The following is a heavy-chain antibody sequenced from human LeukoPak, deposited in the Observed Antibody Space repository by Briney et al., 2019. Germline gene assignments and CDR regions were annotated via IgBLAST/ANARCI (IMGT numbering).Heavy chain of an antibody. V-gene: IGHV3-23*01. CDR3: ANRRVYYYDSSGYYEDYYFDY. Sequence: GGSLRLSCAASGFTFSSYAMSWDRQAPGKGLEWVSAISGSGGSTYYAVSVKVRFTISRDNSKNTLDLQMNSLRAENTAVYYCANRRVYYYDSSGYYEDYYFDYWGQGTLVTVSS. J-gene: IGHJ4*02. D-gene: IGHD3-22*01. CDR1: GFTFSSYA. CDR2: ISGSGGST.